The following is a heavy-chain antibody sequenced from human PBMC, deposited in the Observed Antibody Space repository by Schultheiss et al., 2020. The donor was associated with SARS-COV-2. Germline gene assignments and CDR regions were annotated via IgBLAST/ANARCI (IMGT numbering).Heavy chain of an antibody. CDR3: ARGEDDISL. D-gene: IGHD3-9*01. Sequence: GESLKISCAASGFTFSSYAMSWVRQAPGKGLEWASSISSSSSYIYYADSVKGRFTISRDNSKNTLYLQMNSLRAEDTAVYYCARGEDDISLWGQGTLVTVSS. CDR1: GFTFSSYA. J-gene: IGHJ4*02. V-gene: IGHV3-21*01. CDR2: ISSSSSYI.